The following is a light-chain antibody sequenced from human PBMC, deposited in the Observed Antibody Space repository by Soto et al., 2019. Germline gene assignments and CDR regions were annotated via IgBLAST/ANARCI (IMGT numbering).Light chain of an antibody. Sequence: QPVLTQPPSASGTPGQRVTISCSGSSSNTESNTVHWYQQFPGTAPKLLIYSNNERPLGVPDRFSGSKSGTSASLAISGLQSGDEADYYCAAWDDSLNGPVFGGGTKLTVL. CDR2: SNN. CDR1: SSNTESNT. V-gene: IGLV1-44*01. J-gene: IGLJ2*01. CDR3: AAWDDSLNGPV.